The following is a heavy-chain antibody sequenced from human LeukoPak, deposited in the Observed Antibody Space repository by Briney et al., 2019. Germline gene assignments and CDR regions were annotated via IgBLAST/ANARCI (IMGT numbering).Heavy chain of an antibody. J-gene: IGHJ4*02. Sequence: SETLSLTCTVSGGSISSSSYYWGWIRQPPGKGLEWIGSIYYSGSTYYNPSLKSRVTISVDTSKNQFSLKLSSVTAADTAVYYCARDGLRVRDFDYWGQGTLVTVSS. D-gene: IGHD2-21*01. CDR2: IYYSGST. CDR3: ARDGLRVRDFDY. CDR1: GGSISSSSYY. V-gene: IGHV4-39*07.